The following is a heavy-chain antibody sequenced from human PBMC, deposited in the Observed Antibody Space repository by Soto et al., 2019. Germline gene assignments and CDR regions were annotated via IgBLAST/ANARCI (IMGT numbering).Heavy chain of an antibody. CDR3: ARDPPPSGFFYFDY. D-gene: IGHD3-9*01. CDR1: GSTFTSYG. V-gene: IGHV1-18*01. Sequence: ASVKVSCQASGSTFTSYGISWVRQAPGQGLEWMGWISAYNGNTNYAQKLQGRVTMTTDTSTSTAYMELRSLRSDDTAVYYCARDPPPSGFFYFDYWGQGTLVTVSS. J-gene: IGHJ4*02. CDR2: ISAYNGNT.